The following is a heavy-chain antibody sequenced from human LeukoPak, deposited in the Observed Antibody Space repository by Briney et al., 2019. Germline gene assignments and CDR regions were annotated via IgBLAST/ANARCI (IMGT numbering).Heavy chain of an antibody. CDR1: GFTFEEYG. D-gene: IGHD3-10*01. J-gene: IGHJ6*03. Sequence: GGSLRLSCAVSGFTFEEYGMSWVRQAPGKGLEWVSAINWSGGSSRYADSVKGRFTISRDNAKNSLYLQMNSLRAEDTALYYCARLAVRGVIRRSYYYNMDVWGKGTTVTVSS. V-gene: IGHV3-20*04. CDR2: INWSGGSS. CDR3: ARLAVRGVIRRSYYYNMDV.